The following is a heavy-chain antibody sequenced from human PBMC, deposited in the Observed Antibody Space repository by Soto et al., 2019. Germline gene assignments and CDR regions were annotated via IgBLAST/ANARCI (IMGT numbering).Heavy chain of an antibody. J-gene: IGHJ5*02. CDR2: IFSNDEK. Sequence: SGPTLVNPTETLTLTCTVSGFSLSNAGLGVSWIRHPPGKALEWLAHIFSNDEKSYSTSLKSRLTISKDTSKSQVVLIMTNMDPVDTATYYCASTYSTSWYWFDPWGQGTLVTVSS. CDR3: ASTYSTSWYWFDP. D-gene: IGHD6-13*01. V-gene: IGHV2-26*04. CDR1: GFSLSNAGLG.